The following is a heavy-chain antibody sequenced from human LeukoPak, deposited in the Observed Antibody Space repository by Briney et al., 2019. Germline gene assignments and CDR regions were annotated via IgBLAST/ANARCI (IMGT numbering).Heavy chain of an antibody. CDR2: IRSKANNYAT. CDR3: IRGAAGGSYYGFDV. CDR1: GFTFSGST. D-gene: IGHD4/OR15-4a*01. Sequence: GGSLGLSCAASGFTFSGSTMHWVRQASGKGLEWVGRIRSKANNYATAYATSVKGRFTLSRDDSKNTAYLQMNSLKTEDTAVYYCIRGAAGGSYYGFDVWGQGATVTVSS. J-gene: IGHJ6*02. V-gene: IGHV3-73*01.